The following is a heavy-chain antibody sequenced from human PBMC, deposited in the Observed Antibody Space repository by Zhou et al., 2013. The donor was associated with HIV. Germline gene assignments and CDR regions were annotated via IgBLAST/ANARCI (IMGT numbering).Heavy chain of an antibody. D-gene: IGHD6-13*01. V-gene: IGHV4-61*09. CDR1: GGSISSGPYY. CDR2: IYTSGST. J-gene: IGHJ5*02. CDR3: ARVDSSSPYYNWLDP. Sequence: QVQLQESGPGLVKSSQTLSLTCTVSGGSISSGPYYWSWIRQPAGKGLEWIGHIYTSGSTNYNPSLKSRVTISVDTSKNQFSLKLSSVTAADTAVYYCARVDSSSPYYNWLDPWGQGTLVTVSS.